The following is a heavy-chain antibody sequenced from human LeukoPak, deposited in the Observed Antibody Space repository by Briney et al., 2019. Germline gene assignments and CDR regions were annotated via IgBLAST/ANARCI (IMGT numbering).Heavy chain of an antibody. V-gene: IGHV3-7*01. CDR1: GFTFSSYW. CDR2: IKQDGSEK. Sequence: GSLRLSCAASGFTFSSYWMSWVRQAPGKGLEWVANIKQDGSEKYYVDSVKGRFTISRDNAKNSLYLQMNSLRAEDTAVYYCARDGNYDILTGYYYYYMDVWGKGTTVTISS. J-gene: IGHJ6*03. CDR3: ARDGNYDILTGYYYYYMDV. D-gene: IGHD3-9*01.